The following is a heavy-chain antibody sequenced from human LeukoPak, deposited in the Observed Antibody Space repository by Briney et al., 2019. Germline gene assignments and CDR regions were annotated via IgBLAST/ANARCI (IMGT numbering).Heavy chain of an antibody. CDR1: GFTFSSYS. CDR3: ARGSEWELLSCDH. V-gene: IGHV3-21*01. CDR2: TSTSSSHM. D-gene: IGHD1-26*01. Sequence: GGSLRLSCAASGFTFSSYSMNWVRQAPGKGLELVSSTSTSSSHMYYADSVKGRFTISRDNARNSLYLQMNSLRAEDTAVYYCARGSEWELLSCDHWGQGTLVTVSS. J-gene: IGHJ5*02.